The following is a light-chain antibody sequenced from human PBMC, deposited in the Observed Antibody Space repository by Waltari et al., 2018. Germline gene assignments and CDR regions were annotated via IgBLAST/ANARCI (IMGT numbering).Light chain of an antibody. J-gene: IGLJ3*02. V-gene: IGLV2-14*03. Sequence: QSALTQPASVSGSPGQSITISCTGSSSDVGGYNFVSWYQQHPGKAPKLIIYDVSQRPSGVSDRFSGSQSGNTASLTISGLQAEDEADYYCSSYTSSSTWLFGGGTKLTV. CDR1: SSDVGGYNF. CDR2: DVS. CDR3: SSYTSSSTWL.